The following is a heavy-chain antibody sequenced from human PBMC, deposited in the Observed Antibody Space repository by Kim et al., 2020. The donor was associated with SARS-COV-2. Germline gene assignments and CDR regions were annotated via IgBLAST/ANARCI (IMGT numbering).Heavy chain of an antibody. CDR3: ARWVRYFDWLSPGGAFDY. D-gene: IGHD3-9*01. CDR1: GGTFSSYA. J-gene: IGHJ4*02. Sequence: SVKVSCKASGGTFSSYAISWVRQAPGQGLEWMGGIIPIFGTANYAQKFQGRVTITADESTSTAYMELSSLRSEDTAVYYCARWVRYFDWLSPGGAFDYWGQGTLVTVSS. V-gene: IGHV1-69*13. CDR2: IIPIFGTA.